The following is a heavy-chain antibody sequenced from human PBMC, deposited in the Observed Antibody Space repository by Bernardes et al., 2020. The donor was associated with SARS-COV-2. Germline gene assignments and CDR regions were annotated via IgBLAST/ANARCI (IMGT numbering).Heavy chain of an antibody. Sequence: SETLSLTCTVSGGSISSGGYYWNWIRQHPGKGLEWIGYIYYSGITYYNPSLKSRITISLDTSENQFSLRLNSVSAADSAVYYCARATDYVWGTLAGPSDVWGQGTTVTVSS. CDR1: GGSISSGGYY. D-gene: IGHD3-16*01. J-gene: IGHJ6*02. CDR2: IYYSGIT. V-gene: IGHV4-31*02. CDR3: ARATDYVWGTLAGPSDV.